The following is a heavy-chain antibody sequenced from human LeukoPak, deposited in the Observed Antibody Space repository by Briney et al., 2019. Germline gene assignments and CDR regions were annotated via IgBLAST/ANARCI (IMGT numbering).Heavy chain of an antibody. CDR2: INHSGST. J-gene: IGHJ4*02. Sequence: SETLSLTCAVYGGSFSGYYWSWIRQPPGKGLEWIGEINHSGSTNYNPSLKSRVTISVDTSKNQFSLKLSSVTAADTAVYYCARLADGTWDYWGQGTLVTVSS. CDR3: ARLADGTWDY. V-gene: IGHV4-34*01. D-gene: IGHD1-26*01. CDR1: GGSFSGYY.